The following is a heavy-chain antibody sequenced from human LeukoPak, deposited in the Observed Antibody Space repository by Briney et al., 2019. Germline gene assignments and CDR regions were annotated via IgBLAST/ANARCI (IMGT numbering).Heavy chain of an antibody. D-gene: IGHD3-22*01. J-gene: IGHJ4*02. CDR3: ASSSDSSGYYYFDY. Sequence: GESLKISCKASGYRFTSHWIGWVRQMPGKGLEWMGIIYPGDSDTRYSPSLQGQVTISADKSISTAYLQWSSLKASDTAMYYCASSSDSSGYYYFDYWGQGTLVTVSS. CDR2: IYPGDSDT. CDR1: GYRFTSHW. V-gene: IGHV5-51*01.